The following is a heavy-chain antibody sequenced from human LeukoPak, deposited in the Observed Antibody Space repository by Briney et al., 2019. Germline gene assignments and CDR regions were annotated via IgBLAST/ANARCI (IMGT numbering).Heavy chain of an antibody. CDR1: GFTFSTYG. Sequence: PGRSLRLSCAASGFTFSTYGMHWVRQAPGKGLEWVAVISYDGNNKYYADSVKGRFTISRDNSKNTLYLQMNSLRAEDTAVYYCAKDIRQKWNGPGYWGQGTLVTVSS. J-gene: IGHJ4*02. V-gene: IGHV3-30*18. CDR2: ISYDGNNK. D-gene: IGHD1-1*01. CDR3: AKDIRQKWNGPGY.